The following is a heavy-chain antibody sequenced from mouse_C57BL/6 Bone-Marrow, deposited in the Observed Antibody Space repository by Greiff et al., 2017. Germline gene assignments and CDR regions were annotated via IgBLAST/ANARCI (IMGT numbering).Heavy chain of an antibody. J-gene: IGHJ2*01. V-gene: IGHV5-6*01. CDR3: ARLTVVVFDY. Sequence: EVKLVDSGGDLVKPGGSLKLSCAASGFTFSSYGMSWVRQTPDKRLEWVATISSGGSYTYYPDSVKGRFTISRDNAKNTLYLQMSSLKSEDTAMYYCARLTVVVFDYWGQGTTLTVSS. D-gene: IGHD1-1*01. CDR1: GFTFSSYG. CDR2: ISSGGSYT.